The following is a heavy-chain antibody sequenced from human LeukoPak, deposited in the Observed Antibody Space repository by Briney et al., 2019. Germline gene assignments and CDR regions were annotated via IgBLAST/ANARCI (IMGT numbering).Heavy chain of an antibody. CDR3: ARGRDGYNFLNRGEYYYFDY. J-gene: IGHJ4*02. Sequence: PSETLSLTCTVSGASINSNYWSWVRQPPGKGLEWIGRFYTSGSTNYNPSLKSRVTISVDTSKNQFSLKLNSVTAADTAVYYCARGRDGYNFLNRGEYYYFDYWGQGTLVTVSS. V-gene: IGHV4-4*08. D-gene: IGHD5-24*01. CDR2: FYTSGST. CDR1: GASINSNY.